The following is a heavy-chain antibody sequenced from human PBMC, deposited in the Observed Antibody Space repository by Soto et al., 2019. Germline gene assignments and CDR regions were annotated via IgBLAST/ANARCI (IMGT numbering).Heavy chain of an antibody. J-gene: IGHJ6*01. V-gene: IGHV1-69*12. D-gene: IGHD6-19*01. CDR1: GGTFRTYA. Sequence: QVQLLQSGAEVKKPGSSVRVSCEASGGTFRTYAISWVRQAPGQGLEWMGEIIPIFGTVNYAQKIQGRVTITADESTTTVYMDLRSLRSEDTAVYYCAKGAVAGTPTSYYYYGMDVW. CDR3: AKGAVAGTPTSYYYYGMDV. CDR2: IIPIFGTV.